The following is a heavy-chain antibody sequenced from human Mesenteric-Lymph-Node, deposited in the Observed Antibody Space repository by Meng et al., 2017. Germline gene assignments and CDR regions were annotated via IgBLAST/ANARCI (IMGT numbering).Heavy chain of an antibody. CDR3: VRGDWFDP. CDR1: GYTLTTYA. Sequence: QVQLVQSGSHLKKPGASVKVSCKASGYTLTTYAMNWVRQAPGQGLEWMGWINTNTGNPTYAQGFTGRFVFSLDNSVNMAYLQITSLKAEDTAVYYCVRGDWFDPWGQGTLVTVSS. J-gene: IGHJ5*02. V-gene: IGHV7-4-1*04. CDR2: INTNTGNP.